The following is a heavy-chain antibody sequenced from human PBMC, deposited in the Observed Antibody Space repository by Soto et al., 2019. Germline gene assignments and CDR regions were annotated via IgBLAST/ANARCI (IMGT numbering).Heavy chain of an antibody. CDR3: ARQIYDSDSGPNFQYYFDS. D-gene: IGHD3-22*01. CDR2: IYYSGST. CDR1: GGSISSGGYY. Sequence: SETLSLTCTVSGGSISSGGYYWSWIRQHPGKGLEWIGYIYYSGSTYYNPSLKSRVTISVDTSKNQFSLKLSSVTAADTAVYYCARQIYDSDSGPNFQYYFDSWGQGTLVTVSS. J-gene: IGHJ4*02. V-gene: IGHV4-31*03.